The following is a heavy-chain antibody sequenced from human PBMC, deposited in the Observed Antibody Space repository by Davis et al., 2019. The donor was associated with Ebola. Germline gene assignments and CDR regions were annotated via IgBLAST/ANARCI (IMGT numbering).Heavy chain of an antibody. D-gene: IGHD1-14*01. CDR2: IRSKANSYAT. J-gene: IGHJ4*02. CDR3: TSGNPDY. V-gene: IGHV3-73*01. CDR1: GFTFSGSA. Sequence: GESLKISCAASGFTFSGSAMHWVRQASGKGLEWVGRIRSKANSYATPYGASVKGRFTISRDDSKNTAYLQMNSLKTEDTAVYYCTSGNPDYWGQGTLVTVSS.